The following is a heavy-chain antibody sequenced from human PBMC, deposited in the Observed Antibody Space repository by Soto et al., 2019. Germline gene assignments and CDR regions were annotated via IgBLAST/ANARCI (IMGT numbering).Heavy chain of an antibody. J-gene: IGHJ3*02. V-gene: IGHV2-5*01. Sequence: QITLKESGPTLVKPTQTLTLTCTFSGFSLSTSGVGVGWIRRPPGKALEWLALIYWNDDKRYSPSLKSRLTITKDTSKNQVVLTMTNMDPVDTATYYCAHGNIRLGGGDAFDIWGQGTMVTVSS. CDR3: AHGNIRLGGGDAFDI. CDR1: GFSLSTSGVG. CDR2: IYWNDDK. D-gene: IGHD6-25*01.